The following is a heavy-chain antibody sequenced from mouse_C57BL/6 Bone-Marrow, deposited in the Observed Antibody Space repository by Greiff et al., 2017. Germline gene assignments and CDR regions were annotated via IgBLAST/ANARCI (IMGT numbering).Heavy chain of an antibody. CDR2: ISSGSSTI. D-gene: IGHD2-4*01. CDR1: GFTFSDYG. V-gene: IGHV5-17*01. CDR3: AREGYDYYFDY. Sequence: EVQRVESGGGLVKPGGSLKLSCAASGFTFSDYGMHWVRQAPEKGLEWVAYISSGSSTIYSADTVKGRFTISRDNAKNTLFLKMTRLRSADTAMYYCAREGYDYYFDYWGQGTTLTVSS. J-gene: IGHJ2*01.